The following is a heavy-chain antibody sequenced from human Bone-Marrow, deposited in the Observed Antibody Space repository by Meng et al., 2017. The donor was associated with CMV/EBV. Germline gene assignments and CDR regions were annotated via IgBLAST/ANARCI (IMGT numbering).Heavy chain of an antibody. J-gene: IGHJ6*02. V-gene: IGHV1-69*10. Sequence: SVKVSCKASGGTFSSYAISWVRQAPGQGLEWMGGIIPILGIANYAQKFQGRVTITADKSTSTAYMELSSLRSEDTAVYYCARGGSSWRKYYYYGMDVCGQGTTVTVSS. CDR2: IIPILGIA. D-gene: IGHD6-13*01. CDR3: ARGGSSWRKYYYYGMDV. CDR1: GGTFSSYA.